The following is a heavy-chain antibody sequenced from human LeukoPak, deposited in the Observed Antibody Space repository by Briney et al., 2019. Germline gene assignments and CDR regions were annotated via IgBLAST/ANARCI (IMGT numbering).Heavy chain of an antibody. CDR3: ASHSYGYNH. CDR2: IKQDGSEK. CDR1: GIIITSYW. V-gene: IGHV3-7*01. Sequence: GGSLRLSCAASGIIITSYWMSWVRQTPGKGLEWVANIKQDGSEKNYVDSVKGRFTIFGDNARNSLYLQMNSLRAEDTAVYYCASHSYGYNHWGQGTLVIVSS. J-gene: IGHJ5*02. D-gene: IGHD3-16*01.